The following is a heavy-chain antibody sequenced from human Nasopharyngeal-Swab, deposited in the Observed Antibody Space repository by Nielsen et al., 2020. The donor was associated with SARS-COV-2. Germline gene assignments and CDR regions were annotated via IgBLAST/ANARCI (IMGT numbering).Heavy chain of an antibody. Sequence: WIRQPTGKGLEWIGYLYYSGSTFYNPSLKSRATISLDTSKNQLSLKLNSGTAADTAVYYCARVLTGPHDAFDIWGQGTMVTVSS. V-gene: IGHV4-59*01. D-gene: IGHD3-9*01. CDR3: ARVLTGPHDAFDI. J-gene: IGHJ3*02. CDR2: LYYSGST.